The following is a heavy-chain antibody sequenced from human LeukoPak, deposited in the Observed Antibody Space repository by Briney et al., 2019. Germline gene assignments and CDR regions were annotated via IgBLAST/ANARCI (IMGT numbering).Heavy chain of an antibody. CDR1: GGTFSSYA. CDR3: ARVRTTVTTTRYYYYMDV. D-gene: IGHD4-11*01. V-gene: IGHV1-69*05. Sequence: SVKVSCKASGGTFSSYAISWVRQAPGQGLEWMGGIIPIFGTANYAQKFQGRVTITTNESTSTAYMELSSLRSEDTAVYYCARVRTTVTTTRYYYYMDVWGKGTTVTVSS. CDR2: IIPIFGTA. J-gene: IGHJ6*03.